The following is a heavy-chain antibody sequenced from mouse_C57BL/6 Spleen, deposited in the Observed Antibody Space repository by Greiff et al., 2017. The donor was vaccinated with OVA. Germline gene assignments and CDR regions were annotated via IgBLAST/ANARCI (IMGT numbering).Heavy chain of an antibody. CDR2: ISDGGSYT. CDR1: GFTFSSYA. V-gene: IGHV5-4*01. Sequence: EVHLVESGGGLVKPGGSLKLSCAASGFTFSSYAMSWVRQTPEKRLEWVATISDGGSYTYYPDNVKGRFTISRDNAKNNLYLQMSHLKSEDTAMYYCARANYDYYAMDYWGQGTSVTVSS. CDR3: ARANYDYYAMDY. D-gene: IGHD1-1*02. J-gene: IGHJ4*01.